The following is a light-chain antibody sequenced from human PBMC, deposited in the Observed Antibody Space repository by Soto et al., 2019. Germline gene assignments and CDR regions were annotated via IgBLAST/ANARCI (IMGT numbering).Light chain of an antibody. J-gene: IGKJ5*01. CDR1: QSISSY. Sequence: IQLSQSPSSLSASVGALVTITCRASQSISSYLNWYQHQPGKAPKVLIYDASKLQTGVPSRFSGRGSGKDFTFTISSLQPDDSGTYYCQQFYDLPITFGQGTRLEIK. CDR3: QQFYDLPIT. CDR2: DAS. V-gene: IGKV1-33*01.